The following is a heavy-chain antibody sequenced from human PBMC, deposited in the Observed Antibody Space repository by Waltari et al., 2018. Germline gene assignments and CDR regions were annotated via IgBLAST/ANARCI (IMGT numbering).Heavy chain of an antibody. V-gene: IGHV1-8*02. CDR3: ATGPAAWWAFDV. Sequence: QVQLVQSGPEVREPGASVTDSCKASGHTLPSYDINWVRQAPGEGLEWIGWMNPNNGDTAFAQKFQGRVTLARNTSISTAYMELSSLTSDDTAMYYCATGPAAWWAFDVWGQGTMVAVSS. D-gene: IGHD2-8*02. J-gene: IGHJ3*01. CDR2: MNPNNGDT. CDR1: GHTLPSYD.